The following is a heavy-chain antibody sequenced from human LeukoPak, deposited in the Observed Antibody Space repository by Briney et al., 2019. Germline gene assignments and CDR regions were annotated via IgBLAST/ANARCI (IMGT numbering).Heavy chain of an antibody. CDR3: ARSPYYYGSGSAPPFDY. V-gene: IGHV2-5*02. CDR1: GFSLRRSGEG. Sequence: SGPTLVNPTQTLTLTCTFSGFSLRRSGEGVGWIRQPPGKALEWLALIYWDDDKRYSPSLRSRLTVTKDTSKNQAVLIMTNMDPVDTATYYCARSPYYYGSGSAPPFDYWGQGTLVTVSS. CDR2: IYWDDDK. D-gene: IGHD3-10*01. J-gene: IGHJ4*02.